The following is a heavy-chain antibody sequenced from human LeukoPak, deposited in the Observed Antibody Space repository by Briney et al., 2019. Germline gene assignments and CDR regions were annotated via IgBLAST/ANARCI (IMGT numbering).Heavy chain of an antibody. Sequence: PSETLSLTCSVSGGSLSLYYWSWIRQPPGKGLEWIGYIFSSGSTNYNPSLKSRVTISVDTSRNQFSLKLSSVTAADTAVYYCARRQIYFDYWGQGTLVTVSS. CDR2: IFSSGST. V-gene: IGHV4-4*09. J-gene: IGHJ4*02. CDR3: ARRQIYFDY. CDR1: GGSLSLYY.